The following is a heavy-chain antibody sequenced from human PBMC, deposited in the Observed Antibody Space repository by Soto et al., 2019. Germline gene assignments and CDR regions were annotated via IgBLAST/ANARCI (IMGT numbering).Heavy chain of an antibody. D-gene: IGHD3-3*01. CDR1: GFTFSSYA. J-gene: IGHJ6*02. CDR3: ARDRRFNDFSRGYLDHYYGMDV. Sequence: QVQLVESGGGVVQPGRSLRLSCAASGFTFSSYAMHWVRQAPGKGLEWVAVISYDGSNKYYADSVEGRFTLSRDSSKNTVLQMNSLRAADTAVYYCARDRRFNDFSRGYLDHYYGMDVWGQGTTVTVSS. CDR2: ISYDGSNK. V-gene: IGHV3-30*04.